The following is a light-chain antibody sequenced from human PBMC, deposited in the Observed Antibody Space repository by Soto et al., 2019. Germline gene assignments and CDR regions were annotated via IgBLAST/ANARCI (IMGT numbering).Light chain of an antibody. CDR2: GAS. CDR1: QSVSSN. Sequence: EIVMTQSPATLSVSPGERATLSCRASQSVSSNLVAWYQQKPGQAPRLLIYGASTSATGIPARFSGSGSGTEFTLTISSLQSEDFAVYYCQQYNNWPLTFGPGTKVDIK. V-gene: IGKV3-15*01. J-gene: IGKJ3*01. CDR3: QQYNNWPLT.